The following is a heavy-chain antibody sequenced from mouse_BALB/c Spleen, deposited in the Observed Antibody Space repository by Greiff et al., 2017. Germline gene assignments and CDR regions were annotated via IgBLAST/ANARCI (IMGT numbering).Heavy chain of an antibody. Sequence: EVQLVESGGDLVKPGGSLKLSCAASGFTFSSYGMSWVRQTPDKRLEWVATISSGGSYTYYPDSVKGRFTISRDNAKNTLYLQMSSLKSEDTAMYYCASATTATGPYWYFDVWGAGTTVTVSS. D-gene: IGHD1-2*01. V-gene: IGHV5-6*01. CDR3: ASATTATGPYWYFDV. CDR2: ISSGGSYT. CDR1: GFTFSSYG. J-gene: IGHJ1*01.